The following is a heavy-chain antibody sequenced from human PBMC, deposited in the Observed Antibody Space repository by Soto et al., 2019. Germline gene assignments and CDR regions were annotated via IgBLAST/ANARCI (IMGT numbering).Heavy chain of an antibody. CDR3: ATWTLPRSWNWPQSAAGKCYY. CDR2: ISSDGNNK. Sequence: QVHLVESGGGVVRPGTSLRVSCSASEFSFNNYAVHWVRQAPGEGLAWVALISSDGNNKYYPDSVRGRFTISRDHSNNTFYHQMQLLRVDDTAVYYCATWTLPRSWNWPQSAAGKCYYWGQGTLVTVSS. V-gene: IGHV3-30-3*01. D-gene: IGHD3-10*01. J-gene: IGHJ4*02. CDR1: EFSFNNYA.